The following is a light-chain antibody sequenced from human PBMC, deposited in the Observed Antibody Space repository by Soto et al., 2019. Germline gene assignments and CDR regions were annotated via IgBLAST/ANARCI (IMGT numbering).Light chain of an antibody. CDR3: CSYTTSSTYV. CDR1: SSDVGGYNY. J-gene: IGLJ1*01. Sequence: QSMLTQPASVSGSPGQSIAISCTGTSSDVGGYNYVSWYQQHPGKAPKLMIYDVNNRPSGVSNRFSGSKSGNTASLTISGLQAEDEADYYCCSYTTSSTYVCGTGTKVTVL. V-gene: IGLV2-14*03. CDR2: DVN.